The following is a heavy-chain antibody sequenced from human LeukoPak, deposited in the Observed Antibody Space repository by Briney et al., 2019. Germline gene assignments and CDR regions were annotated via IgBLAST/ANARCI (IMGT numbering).Heavy chain of an antibody. V-gene: IGHV3-73*01. CDR1: GFTFSDSA. CDR2: IRNKAKSYAT. CDR3: THYYDSSGYYGAFDI. D-gene: IGHD3-22*01. Sequence: GGSLKLSCAASGFTFSDSAMHWVRQASGKGLEWVGRIRNKAKSYATAYAESVKGRFTISRDDSRNTAYLQMNSLKTEDTAVYYCTHYYDSSGYYGAFDIWGQGTMVTVSS. J-gene: IGHJ3*02.